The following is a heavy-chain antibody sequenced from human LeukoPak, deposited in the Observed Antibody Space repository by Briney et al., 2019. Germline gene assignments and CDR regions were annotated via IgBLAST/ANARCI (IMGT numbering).Heavy chain of an antibody. CDR3: AKDSQAGILTGFRLWADAFDI. J-gene: IGHJ3*02. CDR2: ISYDGSNK. CDR1: GFTFSSYG. D-gene: IGHD3-9*01. V-gene: IGHV3-30*18. Sequence: QPGRSLRLSCAASGFTFSSYGMHWVRQAPGKGLEWVAVISYDGSNKYYADSVKGRFTISRDNSKNTLYLQMNSLRAEDTAVYYCAKDSQAGILTGFRLWADAFDIWGQGTMVTVSS.